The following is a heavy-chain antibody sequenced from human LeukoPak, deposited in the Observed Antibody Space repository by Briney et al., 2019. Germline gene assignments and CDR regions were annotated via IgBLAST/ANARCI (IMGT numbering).Heavy chain of an antibody. J-gene: IGHJ5*02. V-gene: IGHV1-18*01. CDR2: ISAYNGNT. CDR3: AREASLYCSSTSCYGWFDP. Sequence: ASVKVSCKASGYTFTSCGISWVRQAPGQGLEWMGWISAYNGNTNYAQKLQGRVTMTTDTSTSTAYMELRSLRSDDTAVYYCAREASLYCSSTSCYGWFDPWGQGTLVTVSS. CDR1: GYTFTSCG. D-gene: IGHD2-2*01.